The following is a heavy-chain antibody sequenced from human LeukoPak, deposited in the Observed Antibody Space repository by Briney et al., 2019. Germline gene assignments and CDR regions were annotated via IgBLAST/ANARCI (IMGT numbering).Heavy chain of an antibody. CDR1: GYTFTGYY. V-gene: IGHV1-2*02. Sequence: ASVKVSCKASGYTFTGYYMHWVRQAPGQGLEWMGWINPNSGGTNYAQKFLGRVTMTRDTSISTAYMELSRLRSDDTAVYYCARVRNRGYYTPFDYWGQGTLVTVSS. D-gene: IGHD3-3*01. CDR3: ARVRNRGYYTPFDY. J-gene: IGHJ4*02. CDR2: INPNSGGT.